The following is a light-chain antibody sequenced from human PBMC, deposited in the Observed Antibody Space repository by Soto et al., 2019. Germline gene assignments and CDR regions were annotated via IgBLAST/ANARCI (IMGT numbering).Light chain of an antibody. CDR2: DVS. J-gene: IGKJ5*01. CDR3: QHYKTYAVT. V-gene: IGKV1-5*01. Sequence: DIPITQWRATVPTSVGDTITNTNRASQTVERWLAWYQQKPGKAPNLVISDVSSLERGVPSRFSGSGSGTEFTLTISGLQPDDFATDYCQHYKTYAVTVGQGTRLAIK. CDR1: QTVERW.